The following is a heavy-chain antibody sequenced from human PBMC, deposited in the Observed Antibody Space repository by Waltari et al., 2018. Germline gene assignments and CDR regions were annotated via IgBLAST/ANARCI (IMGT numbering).Heavy chain of an antibody. CDR1: GFTFSSYG. J-gene: IGHJ4*02. CDR2: IWYDGSNK. D-gene: IGHD3-10*01. Sequence: VQLVESGGGLVQPGGSLRLSCAASGFTFSSYGMHWVRQAPGKGLEGVAVIWYDGSNKYYADSVKGRFTISRDNSKNTLYLQMNSLRAEDTAVYYCARDERKYYYGSGSYAGDYWGQGTLVTVSS. CDR3: ARDERKYYYGSGSYAGDY. V-gene: IGHV3-33*01.